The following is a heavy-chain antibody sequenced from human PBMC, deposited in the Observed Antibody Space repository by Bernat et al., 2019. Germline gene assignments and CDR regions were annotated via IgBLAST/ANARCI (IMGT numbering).Heavy chain of an antibody. D-gene: IGHD6-13*01. CDR1: GFTFSSYG. CDR3: AKADSSSWLDAFDI. V-gene: IGHV3-30*18. Sequence: QVQLVESGGGVVQPGRSLRLSCAASGFTFSSYGMHWVRQAPGKGLEWVAVISYDGSNKYYADSVKGRFTISRDNSKNTLYLQMNSLRAEDTAVYYCAKADSSSWLDAFDIWGQGTMVTVSS. CDR2: ISYDGSNK. J-gene: IGHJ3*02.